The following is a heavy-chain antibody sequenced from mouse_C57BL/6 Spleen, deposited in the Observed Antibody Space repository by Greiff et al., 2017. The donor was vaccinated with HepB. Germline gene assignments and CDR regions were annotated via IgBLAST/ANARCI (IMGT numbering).Heavy chain of an antibody. CDR3: ARGHYDYDEGNAMDY. Sequence: EVQLQQSGPELVKPGASVKISCKASGYSFTGYYMHWVKQSHGNILDWIGYIYPYNGVSSYNQKFKGKATLTVDKSSSTAYMELRSLTSEDSAVYYCARGHYDYDEGNAMDYWGQGTSVTVSS. V-gene: IGHV1-31*01. D-gene: IGHD2-4*01. J-gene: IGHJ4*01. CDR2: IYPYNGVS. CDR1: GYSFTGYY.